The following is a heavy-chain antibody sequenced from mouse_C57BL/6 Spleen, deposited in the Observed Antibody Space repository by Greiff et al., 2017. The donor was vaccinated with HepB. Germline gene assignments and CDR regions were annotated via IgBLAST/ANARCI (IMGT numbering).Heavy chain of an antibody. D-gene: IGHD2-4*01. CDR2: ISYDGSN. CDR1: GYSITSGYY. J-gene: IGHJ3*01. V-gene: IGHV3-6*01. CDR3: ARDDDYDDAFAY. Sequence: DVKLVESGPGLVKPSQSLSLTCSVTGYSITSGYYWNWIRQFPGNKLEWMGYISYDGSNNYNPSLKNRISITRDTSKNQFFLKLNSVTTEDTATYYCARDDDYDDAFAYWGQGTLVTVSA.